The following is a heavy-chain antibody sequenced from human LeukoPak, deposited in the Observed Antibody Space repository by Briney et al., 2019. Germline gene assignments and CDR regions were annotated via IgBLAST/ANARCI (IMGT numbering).Heavy chain of an antibody. CDR2: VYYTGST. CDR3: AGTRYCSSANCQTTAP. D-gene: IGHD2-2*01. CDR1: GFTFSSYS. J-gene: IGHJ5*02. Sequence: GSLRLSCAASGFTFSSYSMNWVRQAPGKGLEWIGYVYYTGSTNYNPSLKSRVTISVDTSKNQFSLKLNSVTAADTAVYYCAGTRYCSSANCQTTAPWGQGTLVTVSS. V-gene: IGHV4-59*01.